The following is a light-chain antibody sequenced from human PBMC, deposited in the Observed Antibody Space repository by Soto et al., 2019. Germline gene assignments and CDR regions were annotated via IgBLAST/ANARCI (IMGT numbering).Light chain of an antibody. J-gene: IGKJ1*01. CDR1: QRVGTY. CDR3: QQRRDWPRT. CDR2: DVS. Sequence: DIVLTQSPATLSLSPGERATLSCRASQRVGTYLVWYQHKPGQAPRLLIHDVSNRATGIPARFSGSGSGTAFTLTISSLEPEDFAVYYCQQRRDWPRTFGQGTKVEIK. V-gene: IGKV3-11*01.